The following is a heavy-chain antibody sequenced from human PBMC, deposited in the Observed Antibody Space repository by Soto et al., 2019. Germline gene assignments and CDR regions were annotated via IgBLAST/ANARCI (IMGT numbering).Heavy chain of an antibody. Sequence: PGGSLRLSCAASGFTFSSYGMHWVRQAPGKGLEWVAVIWYDGSNKYYADSVKGRFTISRDNSKNTLYLQMNSLRAEDTAVYYCARDLIAVAGDAFDIWGQGTMVTVS. D-gene: IGHD6-19*01. V-gene: IGHV3-33*01. CDR3: ARDLIAVAGDAFDI. CDR1: GFTFSSYG. J-gene: IGHJ3*02. CDR2: IWYDGSNK.